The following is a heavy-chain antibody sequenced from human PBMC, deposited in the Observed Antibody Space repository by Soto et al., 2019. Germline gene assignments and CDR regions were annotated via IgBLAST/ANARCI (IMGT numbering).Heavy chain of an antibody. Sequence: GGSLRLSCAASGFTFSMYWMGWVRQAPGKGLEWVANIRQDGSEKKYVDSMKGRFTISRDNAQNSLYLEMNSLRAEDTAVYYCARVTWAAGSWSSDYWGPGTLVTVSS. J-gene: IGHJ4*02. CDR2: IRQDGSEK. CDR1: GFTFSMYW. D-gene: IGHD6-13*01. CDR3: ARVTWAAGSWSSDY. V-gene: IGHV3-7*05.